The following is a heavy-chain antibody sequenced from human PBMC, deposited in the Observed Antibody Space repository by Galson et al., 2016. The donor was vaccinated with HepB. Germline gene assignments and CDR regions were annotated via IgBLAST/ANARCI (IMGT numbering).Heavy chain of an antibody. D-gene: IGHD1-1*01. CDR1: GLTFGDYA. V-gene: IGHV3-20*04. CDR2: INWNGGTT. J-gene: IGHJ6*02. CDR3: AREGNWNRGMDV. Sequence: SLRLSCAASGLTFGDYAMSWVRQAPGKGLEWVSGINWNGGTTSYAESVEGRFTISRENAKKSLYLQMTSLRAEDTALYYCAREGNWNRGMDVWGQGTTVTVSS.